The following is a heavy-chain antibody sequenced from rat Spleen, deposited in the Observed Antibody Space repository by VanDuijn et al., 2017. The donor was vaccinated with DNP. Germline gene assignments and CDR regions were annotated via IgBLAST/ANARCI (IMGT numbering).Heavy chain of an antibody. CDR1: GFTFSFYG. CDR2: ISASGGST. Sequence: EVQLVESGGGLVQPGRSLKLSCAASGFTFSFYGMAWVRQAPKKGLEWVASISASGGSTSYRDSVKGRFTISRDNAKSTLYLQMDSLRSEDTATYYCTTDNYSSYMPYYYAMDAWGQGTSVTVSS. CDR3: TTDNYSSYMPYYYAMDA. J-gene: IGHJ4*01. D-gene: IGHD1-2*01. V-gene: IGHV5-19*01.